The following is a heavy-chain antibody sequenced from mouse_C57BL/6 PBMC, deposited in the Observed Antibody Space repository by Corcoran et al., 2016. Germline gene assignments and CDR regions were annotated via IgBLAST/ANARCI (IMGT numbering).Heavy chain of an antibody. Sequence: EVQLQQSGPVLVKPGASVKMSCKASGYTFTDYYMNWVKQSHGKSLEWIGVINPYNGGTSYNQKFKSKATLTVDKSSSTAYMELNSLTSEDSAVYYCARRRGNLYYYAMDYWGQGTSVTVSS. CDR1: GYTFTDYY. CDR3: ARRRGNLYYYAMDY. J-gene: IGHJ4*01. V-gene: IGHV1-19*01. D-gene: IGHD2-1*01. CDR2: INPYNGGT.